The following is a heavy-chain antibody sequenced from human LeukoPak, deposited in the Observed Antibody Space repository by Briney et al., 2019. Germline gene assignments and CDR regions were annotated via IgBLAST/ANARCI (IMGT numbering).Heavy chain of an antibody. CDR3: ARVPMTTADY. V-gene: IGHV1-18*01. CDR1: GYTFTSYG. D-gene: IGHD1-14*01. J-gene: IGHJ4*02. CDR2: ISGYNGNT. Sequence: ASVKVSCKASGYTFTSYGISWVRQAPGQGLEWMGWISGYNGNTKYAQQLQGRVTMTTDTSTSTAYMELRSLRSDDTAVYYCARVPMTTADYWGQGTLVTVFS.